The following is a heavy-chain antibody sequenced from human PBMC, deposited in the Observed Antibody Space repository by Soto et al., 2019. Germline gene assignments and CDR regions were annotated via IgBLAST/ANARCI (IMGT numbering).Heavy chain of an antibody. Sequence: QVQLQESGPGLVKHSGTLSLTYAVSGGSISSSNWWSWVRQTPGKGLEWIGEIYHSGSTNYNPSLKSRVTISVDKSKNQFSLKLSSVSAADTAVYYCARERAFGESSPGYYYYGMDVWGQGTTVTVSS. CDR1: GGSISSSNW. V-gene: IGHV4-4*02. D-gene: IGHD3-10*01. CDR3: ARERAFGESSPGYYYYGMDV. J-gene: IGHJ6*02. CDR2: IYHSGST.